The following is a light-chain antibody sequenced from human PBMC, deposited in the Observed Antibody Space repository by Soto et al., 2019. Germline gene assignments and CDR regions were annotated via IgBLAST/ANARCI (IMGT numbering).Light chain of an antibody. Sequence: LLLTQSPSTLSLSTGERATLSCRASQSVSSSYLAWYQQKPGQAPRLLIYGASSRATGIPDRFSGSGSGTDFSLTISRRVHDEVAVYYCHQYACTFPGTFGQGTKVDIK. J-gene: IGKJ1*01. CDR1: QSVSSSY. CDR3: HQYACTFPGT. CDR2: GAS. V-gene: IGKV3-20*01.